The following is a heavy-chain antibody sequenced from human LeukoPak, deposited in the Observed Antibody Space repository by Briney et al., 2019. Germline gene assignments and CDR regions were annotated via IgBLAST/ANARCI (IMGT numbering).Heavy chain of an antibody. Sequence: GGSLRLSCAASGFIFSSYWMTWVRQAPGKGLEWVANIKQDGTETYYVDSLKGRFTISRDNAKNSLHLQLNSLRAEDTAVYYCARAPTVTTRVFASWGQGTLVTVSS. V-gene: IGHV3-7*05. CDR3: ARAPTVTTRVFAS. CDR1: GFIFSSYW. D-gene: IGHD4-17*01. CDR2: IKQDGTET. J-gene: IGHJ5*01.